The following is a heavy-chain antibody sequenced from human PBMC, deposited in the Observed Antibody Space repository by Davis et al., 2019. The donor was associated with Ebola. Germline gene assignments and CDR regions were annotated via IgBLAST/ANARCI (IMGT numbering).Heavy chain of an antibody. CDR1: GFTFSSYT. V-gene: IGHV4-34*01. CDR2: IDHSGDS. Sequence: GSLRLSCAASGFTFSSYTMTWARQPPGKGLEWIGEIDHSGDSNYNPTLKSRVTISVDTSKNQFSLKINSVTAADTAMYYCARGNSMAASGTGYYFDYWGQGNLVTVSS. D-gene: IGHD1-1*01. CDR3: ARGNSMAASGTGYYFDY. J-gene: IGHJ4*02.